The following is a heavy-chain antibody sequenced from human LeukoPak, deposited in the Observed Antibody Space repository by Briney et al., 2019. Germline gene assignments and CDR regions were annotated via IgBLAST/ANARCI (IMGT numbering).Heavy chain of an antibody. J-gene: IGHJ4*02. V-gene: IGHV3-21*04. CDR2: ISSSSSYI. CDR3: AKDPYYYGSGSYYKG. Sequence: GGSLRLSCAASGFTFSSYSMNWVRQAPGKGLEWVSSISSSSSYINYADSVKGRFTISRDNSKNTLYLQMNSLRAEDTAVYYCAKDPYYYGSGSYYKGGGQGTLVTVSS. D-gene: IGHD3-10*01. CDR1: GFTFSSYS.